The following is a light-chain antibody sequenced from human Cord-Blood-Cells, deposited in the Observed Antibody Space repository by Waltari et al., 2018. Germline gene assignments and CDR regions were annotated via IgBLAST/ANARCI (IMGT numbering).Light chain of an antibody. CDR2: EGS. Sequence: QSALTQPASVSGSPGRSFTIPCTGTTGVVGGFNLVSWYQQHPGKAPKLMIYEGSKRPSGVSNRFSGSKSGNTASLTISGLQAEDEADYYCCSYAGSSTWVFGGGTKLTVL. V-gene: IGLV2-23*01. CDR1: TGVVGGFNL. J-gene: IGLJ3*02. CDR3: CSYAGSSTWV.